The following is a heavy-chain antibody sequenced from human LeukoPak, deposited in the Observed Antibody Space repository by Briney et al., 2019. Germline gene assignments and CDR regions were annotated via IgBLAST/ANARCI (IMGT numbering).Heavy chain of an antibody. J-gene: IGHJ3*02. CDR1: GGSFSAYH. V-gene: IGHV4-34*09. CDR2: INDSGST. Sequence: PSETLTLTCAVYGGSFSAYHWSWIRQPPGKGLEWIGEINDSGSTNYNPSLKSRVTISVDTSKNQFSLKVRSVTAADTAMYYCARVGGSDTAMAPRAFDSWGQGTMVTVSS. CDR3: ARVGGSDTAMAPRAFDS. D-gene: IGHD5-18*01.